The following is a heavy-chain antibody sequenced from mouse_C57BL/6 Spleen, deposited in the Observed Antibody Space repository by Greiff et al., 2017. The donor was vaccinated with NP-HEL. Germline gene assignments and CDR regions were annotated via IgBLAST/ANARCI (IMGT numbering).Heavy chain of an antibody. Sequence: QVQLQQPGAELVMPGASVKLSCKASGYTFTSYWMHWVKQRPGQGLEWIGEIDPSDSYTNYNQKFKGKSTLTVDKSSSTAYMQLSSLTSEDSAVYYCARRGGYYRDYWGQGTTLTVSS. V-gene: IGHV1-69*01. J-gene: IGHJ2*01. D-gene: IGHD1-1*02. CDR2: IDPSDSYT. CDR1: GYTFTSYW. CDR3: ARRGGYYRDY.